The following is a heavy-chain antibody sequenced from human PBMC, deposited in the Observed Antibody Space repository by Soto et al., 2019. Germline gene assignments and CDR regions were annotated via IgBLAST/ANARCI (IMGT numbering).Heavy chain of an antibody. CDR3: ARRYSVIPYGMDV. D-gene: IGHD3-16*02. CDR2: IYYSGST. Sequence: QLQLQESGPGLVKPSETLSLTCTVSGGSISSSSYYWGWIRQPPGKGLEWIGSIYYSGSTYYNPSLKSRVTISVDTSKNQFSLKLSSVTAADTAVYYCARRYSVIPYGMDVWGQGTTVTVSS. J-gene: IGHJ6*02. CDR1: GGSISSSSYY. V-gene: IGHV4-39*01.